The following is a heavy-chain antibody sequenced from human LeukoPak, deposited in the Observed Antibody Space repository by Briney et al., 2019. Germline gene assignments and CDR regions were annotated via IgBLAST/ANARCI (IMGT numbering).Heavy chain of an antibody. Sequence: GGSLRLSCAASGFTFSFNGMHWVRQAPGKGLEWVALIQYDGNNKYYTDSVKGRFTISRDNSKNTLYLQMNSLRPEDTAVYYCAKGHMTTYFHRWDQGTLVTVSS. CDR1: GFTFSFNG. J-gene: IGHJ1*01. V-gene: IGHV3-30*02. D-gene: IGHD4-11*01. CDR3: AKGHMTTYFHR. CDR2: IQYDGNNK.